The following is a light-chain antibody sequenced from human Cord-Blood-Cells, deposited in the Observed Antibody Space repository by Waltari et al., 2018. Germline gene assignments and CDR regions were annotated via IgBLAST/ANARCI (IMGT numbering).Light chain of an antibody. Sequence: QSVLTQPPSASGTPGQRVTISCSGSSSNTGSNYVYWYQQPPGTAPNLLIYRNNQPPSGVPDRFSGSKSGTSASLAISGLRSEDEADYYCAAWDDSLSGREVFGGGTKLTVL. CDR3: AAWDDSLSGREV. V-gene: IGLV1-47*01. J-gene: IGLJ3*02. CDR2: RNN. CDR1: SSNTGSNY.